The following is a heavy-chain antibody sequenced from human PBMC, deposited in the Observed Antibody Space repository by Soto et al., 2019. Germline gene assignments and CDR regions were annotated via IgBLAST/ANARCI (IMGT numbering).Heavy chain of an antibody. V-gene: IGHV4-34*01. D-gene: IGHD2-15*01. Sequence: SETLSLTCAVYGGSFSGYYWSWIRQPPGKGLEWIGEINHSGSTSYNPSLKSRVTISVDTSKNQFSLKLSSVTAADTAVYYCARRLVRSGGSCYWFDPWGQGTLVTVSS. CDR1: GGSFSGYY. J-gene: IGHJ5*02. CDR2: INHSGST. CDR3: ARRLVRSGGSCYWFDP.